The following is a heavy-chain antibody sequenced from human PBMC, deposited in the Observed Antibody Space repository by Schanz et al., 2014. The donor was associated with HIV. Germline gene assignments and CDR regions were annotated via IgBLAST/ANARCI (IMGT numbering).Heavy chain of an antibody. J-gene: IGHJ3*02. D-gene: IGHD6-19*01. Sequence: QVQLGGSGGGVVQPGRSLRLSCTASGFTFSSSGMHWVRQAPGKGGGGGAAMWNDERHKGYADSVKGRFTISRDNSKNTLYLEMNSLRPEDTAIYYCARSPDWAGTDAFDIWGQGTMVTVSS. CDR3: ARSPDWAGTDAFDI. V-gene: IGHV3-33*01. CDR1: GFTFSSSG. CDR2: MWNDERHK.